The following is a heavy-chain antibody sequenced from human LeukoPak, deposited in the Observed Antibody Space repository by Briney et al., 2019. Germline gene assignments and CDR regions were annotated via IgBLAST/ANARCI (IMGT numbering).Heavy chain of an antibody. CDR1: GYTFTSYY. CDR2: INPTGGST. CDR3: ARDWGSVNYYYMDV. J-gene: IGHJ6*03. Sequence: ASVKVSCKASGYTFTSYYMHWVRQAPGQGLEWMGLINPTGGSTTYAQKFQGRVTMTRDTSTSTVYMELSSLRSEDTAVYYCARDWGSVNYYYMDVWGKGTTVTISS. V-gene: IGHV1-46*01. D-gene: IGHD7-27*01.